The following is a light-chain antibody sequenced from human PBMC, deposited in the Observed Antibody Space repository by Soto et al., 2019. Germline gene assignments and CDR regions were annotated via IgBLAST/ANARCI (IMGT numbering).Light chain of an antibody. Sequence: QSVLTQPASVSGSPGQSITISCTGTSSDIGDYDYVSWYQQHPGKAPKTLIYEVSIRPSGISNRFSGSKSGNTAYLTISGLQLEDEADYYFSSYSFSSMGLFGGGTKLTVL. CDR1: SSDIGDYDY. V-gene: IGLV2-14*01. CDR2: EVS. J-gene: IGLJ2*01. CDR3: SSYSFSSMGL.